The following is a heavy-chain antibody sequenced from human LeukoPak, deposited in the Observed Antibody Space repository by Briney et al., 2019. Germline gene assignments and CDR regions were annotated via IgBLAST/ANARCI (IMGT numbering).Heavy chain of an antibody. J-gene: IGHJ4*02. CDR1: GVTFSSYA. V-gene: IGHV3-23*01. Sequence: PGGSLRLSCEASGVTFSSYAMSWVRLAPGKGLEWVSAISGSGGNTYYAGSVKGRFTISRDNSKNTLYLQMNSLRAEDTALYYCAKVLGTGWKYYFDYWGQGTLVTVSS. D-gene: IGHD6-19*01. CDR2: ISGSGGNT. CDR3: AKVLGTGWKYYFDY.